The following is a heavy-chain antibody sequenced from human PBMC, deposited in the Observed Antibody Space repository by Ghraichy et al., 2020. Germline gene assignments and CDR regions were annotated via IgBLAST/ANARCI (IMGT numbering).Heavy chain of an antibody. D-gene: IGHD3-10*01. Sequence: GGSLRLSCAASGFTFSSYAMHWVRQAPGKGLEWVAVISYDGSNKYYADSVKGRFTISRDNSKNTLYLQMNSLRAEDTAVYYCARDQGVRSRVPFDPWGQGTLVTVSS. CDR2: ISYDGSNK. J-gene: IGHJ5*02. CDR1: GFTFSSYA. V-gene: IGHV3-30-3*01. CDR3: ARDQGVRSRVPFDP.